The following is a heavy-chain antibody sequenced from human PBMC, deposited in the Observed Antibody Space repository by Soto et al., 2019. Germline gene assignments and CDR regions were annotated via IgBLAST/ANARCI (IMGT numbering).Heavy chain of an antibody. J-gene: IGHJ4*02. CDR2: IYYSGST. CDR3: ARPRDSSGYYYVN. CDR1: GGSISSSSYY. V-gene: IGHV4-39*01. D-gene: IGHD3-22*01. Sequence: SETLSLTCTVSGGSISSSSYYWGWIRQPPGKGLEWIGSIYYSGSTYYNPSLKSRVTISVDTSKNQFSLKLSSVTAADTAVYYCARPRDSSGYYYVNWGQGTLVTVSS.